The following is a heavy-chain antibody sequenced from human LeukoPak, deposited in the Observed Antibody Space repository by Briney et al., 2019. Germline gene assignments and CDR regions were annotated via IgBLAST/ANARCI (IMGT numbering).Heavy chain of an antibody. J-gene: IGHJ4*02. Sequence: SETLSLTCTVSGGSISSSSYYWGWIRQPPGKGLEWIRSIYYSVSTYYNPSLKSRVTISVDTSKNQFSLKLSSVTAADTAVYYCARHATTYYYDSSGYYYPYYFDYWGQGTLVTVSS. V-gene: IGHV4-39*01. CDR3: ARHATTYYYDSSGYYYPYYFDY. CDR1: GGSISSSSYY. D-gene: IGHD3-22*01. CDR2: IYYSVST.